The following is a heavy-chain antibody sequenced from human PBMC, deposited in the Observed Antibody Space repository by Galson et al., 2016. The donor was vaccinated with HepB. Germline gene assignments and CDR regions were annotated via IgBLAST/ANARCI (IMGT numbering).Heavy chain of an antibody. CDR2: IYPGDSDT. Sequence: QSGAEVKKPGESLKISCKGSGYMFTSYWIGWVRQMPGKGLEWVGIIYPGDSDTRYSPSFQGQVTISADKSVSSAYLQWSSLKASATASYYCARGGDFYEDYYYMDVWGKGTTVTVSS. CDR1: GYMFTSYW. CDR3: ARGGDFYEDYYYMDV. J-gene: IGHJ6*03. D-gene: IGHD3-3*01. V-gene: IGHV5-51*01.